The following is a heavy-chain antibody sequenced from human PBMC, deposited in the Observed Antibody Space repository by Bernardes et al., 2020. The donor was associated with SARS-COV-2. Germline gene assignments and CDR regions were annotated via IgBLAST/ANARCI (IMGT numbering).Heavy chain of an antibody. CDR2: INAGNGNT. D-gene: IGHD3-22*01. J-gene: IGHJ4*02. CDR1: GYTFTNYA. V-gene: IGHV1-3*01. Sequence: ASVKVSCKTSGYTFTNYAIHWVRQAPGQRLEWMGWINAGNGNTKNSQEFQGRVTITRDTSARSAYMELSSLRSEDTAVYYCARSSGFHYAGDYWGQGTLVTVSS. CDR3: ARSSGFHYAGDY.